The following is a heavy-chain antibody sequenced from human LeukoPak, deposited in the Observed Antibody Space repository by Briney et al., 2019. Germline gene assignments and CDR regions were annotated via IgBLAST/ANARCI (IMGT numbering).Heavy chain of an antibody. CDR2: ISGSGGST. J-gene: IGHJ4*02. CDR1: GFTFSSYG. Sequence: GGSLRLSCAASGFTFSSYGMSWVRQAPGKGLEWVSAISGSGGSTYYADSVKGRFTISRDNSENTLYLQMNSLRAEDTALYYCAKGYYYRSGKFDYWGQGTLVTVSS. V-gene: IGHV3-23*01. D-gene: IGHD3-10*01. CDR3: AKGYYYRSGKFDY.